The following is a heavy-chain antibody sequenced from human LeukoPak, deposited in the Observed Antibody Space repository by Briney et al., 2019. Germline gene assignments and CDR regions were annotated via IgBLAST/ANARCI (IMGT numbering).Heavy chain of an antibody. D-gene: IGHD5-12*01. CDR3: AREKRGYSGYLPRKAFDI. CDR2: ISSSGSTI. CDR1: GFTFSDYY. Sequence: GGSLRLSCAASGFTFSDYYMSWIRQAPGKGLEWVSYISSSGSTIYYADSVKGRFTISRDNAKNSLYLQMNSLRAEDTALYHCAREKRGYSGYLPRKAFDIWGQGTMVTVSS. V-gene: IGHV3-11*01. J-gene: IGHJ3*02.